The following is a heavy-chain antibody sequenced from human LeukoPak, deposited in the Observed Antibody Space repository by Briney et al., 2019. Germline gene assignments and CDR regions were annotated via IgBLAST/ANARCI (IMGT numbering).Heavy chain of an antibody. Sequence: ASVKVSCKASGYTFSSYGISWVRQAPGQGLEWMGWISAYNGNTNYAQKLQGRVTMTTDTSTSTAYMELRSLRPDDTAVYYCARDLYYYDSSGYPNWGQGTLVTVSS. CDR1: GYTFSSYG. J-gene: IGHJ4*02. V-gene: IGHV1-18*04. D-gene: IGHD3-22*01. CDR2: ISAYNGNT. CDR3: ARDLYYYDSSGYPN.